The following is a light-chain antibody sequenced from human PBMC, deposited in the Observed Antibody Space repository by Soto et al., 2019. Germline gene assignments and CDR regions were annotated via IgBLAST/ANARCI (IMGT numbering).Light chain of an antibody. J-gene: IGLJ2*01. CDR3: CSYAGGTTVVV. CDR1: SSDVGTYNL. CDR2: EVS. V-gene: IGLV2-23*02. Sequence: QSVLTQPASVSGCPGQSITISCTGTSSDVGTYNLVSWYQQHPGKAPKLMIYEVSQRPSGVSDRFSGSKSGNTASLTISGLQAKDEADYYCCSYAGGTTVVVFGGGTKLTVL.